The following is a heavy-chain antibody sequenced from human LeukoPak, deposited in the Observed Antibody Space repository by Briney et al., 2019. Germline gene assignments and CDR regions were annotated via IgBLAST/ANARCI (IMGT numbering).Heavy chain of an antibody. CDR2: ISWNSGSI. D-gene: IGHD3-9*01. Sequence: GGSLRLSCAASGFTFSSYAMSWVRQAPGKGLEWVSGISWNSGSIDYADSVKGRFTISRDNAKNSLYLQMNSLRAEDTALYYCAKDLDGYFDWLFLFDPWGQGTLVTVSS. CDR3: AKDLDGYFDWLFLFDP. J-gene: IGHJ5*02. V-gene: IGHV3-9*01. CDR1: GFTFSSYA.